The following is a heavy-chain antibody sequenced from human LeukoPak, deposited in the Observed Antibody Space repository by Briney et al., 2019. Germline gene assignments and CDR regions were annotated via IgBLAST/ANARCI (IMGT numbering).Heavy chain of an antibody. CDR1: GFTVSSNY. Sequence: GGSLRLSCAASGFTVSSNYMSWVRQAPGKGLEWVPVIYSGGSTYYADSVKGRFTISRDNSKNTLYLQMNSLRAEDTAVYYCARTDSSSGWYDLDYWGQGTLVTVSS. V-gene: IGHV3-66*01. CDR2: IYSGGST. CDR3: ARTDSSSGWYDLDY. D-gene: IGHD6-19*01. J-gene: IGHJ4*02.